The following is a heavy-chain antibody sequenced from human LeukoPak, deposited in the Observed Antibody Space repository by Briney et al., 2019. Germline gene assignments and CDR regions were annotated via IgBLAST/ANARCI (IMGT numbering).Heavy chain of an antibody. CDR3: ARGRIPAGGLDWFDP. CDR2: IYYSGNT. J-gene: IGHJ5*02. Sequence: PSETLSLTSTVSGGSISSYYWSWIRQPPGKGLEWIGYIYYSGNTNYNPSLKSRVTISLDTSKNQFSLKLTSVTTADTAVYYCARGRIPAGGLDWFDPWGQGTLVTVSS. D-gene: IGHD6-13*01. V-gene: IGHV4-59*01. CDR1: GGSISSYY.